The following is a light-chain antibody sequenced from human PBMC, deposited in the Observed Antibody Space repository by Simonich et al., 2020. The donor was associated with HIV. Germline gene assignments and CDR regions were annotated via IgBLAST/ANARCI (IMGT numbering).Light chain of an antibody. V-gene: IGKV1-13*02. J-gene: IGKJ2*01. CDR3: QQLNSYPYT. CDR1: QDISSA. Sequence: AIQLTQSPSSLSASVGERVTITCRASQDISSALAWYQQKQGKAPKLLIYDASSLESGVPSRFSGSGSGTDFTLTISSLQPEDFATYYCQQLNSYPYTFGQGTKLEIK. CDR2: DAS.